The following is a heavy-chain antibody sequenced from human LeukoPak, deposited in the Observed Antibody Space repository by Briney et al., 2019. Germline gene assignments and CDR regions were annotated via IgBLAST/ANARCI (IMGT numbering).Heavy chain of an antibody. J-gene: IGHJ4*02. CDR3: ARWIVGFDS. CDR2: INENSGSI. CDR1: GFTFDHYA. Sequence: SGGSLRLSCAGSGFTFDHYAMHWVRQAPGGGLEWVSGINENSGSIGYADSVKGRFTISRDNARNSLYLEMNSLRTEGTALYYCARWIVGFDSWGQGTLVTVSS. V-gene: IGHV3-9*01. D-gene: IGHD3-22*01.